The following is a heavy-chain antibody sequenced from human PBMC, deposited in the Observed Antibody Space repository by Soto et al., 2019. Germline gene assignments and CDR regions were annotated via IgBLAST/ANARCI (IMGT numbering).Heavy chain of an antibody. D-gene: IGHD3-22*01. V-gene: IGHV1-69*13. Sequence: ASVKVSFKASGGTFSSYAISWVRQAPGQGLEWMGGIIPIFGTANYAQKFQGRVTITADESTSTAYMELSSLRSEDTAVYYCARAEIVVVPTVGMDVWGQGTTVTVSS. CDR2: IIPIFGTA. CDR1: GGTFSSYA. CDR3: ARAEIVVVPTVGMDV. J-gene: IGHJ6*02.